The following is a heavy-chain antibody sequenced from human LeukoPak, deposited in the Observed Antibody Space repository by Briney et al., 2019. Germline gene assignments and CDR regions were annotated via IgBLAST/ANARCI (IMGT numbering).Heavy chain of an antibody. J-gene: IGHJ6*02. CDR2: INTDGSIT. CDR1: GFTFSDYW. CDR3: ARADYYGSGYYGMDV. D-gene: IGHD3-10*01. V-gene: IGHV3-74*01. Sequence: GGSLRLSCAASGFTFSDYWIHWVRQAPGKGLVWVSRINTDGSITNYADSVKGRFSISRDNSKNTLSLQMNSLRVEDTAVYYCARADYYGSGYYGMDVWGQGTTVTVSS.